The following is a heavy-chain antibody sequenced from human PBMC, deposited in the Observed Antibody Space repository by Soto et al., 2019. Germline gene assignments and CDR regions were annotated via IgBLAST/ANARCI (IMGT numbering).Heavy chain of an antibody. CDR1: GYTFTSYA. Sequence: QVQLVQSGAEVKKPGASVKVSCKASGYTFTSYAMHWVRQAPGQRLEWMGWINAGNGNTKYSQKFQGRVTITRDTSASSAYMELSSLRSEDTAVYYCASIPTLELPLDYWGQGTLVTVSS. D-gene: IGHD1-7*01. CDR2: INAGNGNT. CDR3: ASIPTLELPLDY. V-gene: IGHV1-3*01. J-gene: IGHJ4*02.